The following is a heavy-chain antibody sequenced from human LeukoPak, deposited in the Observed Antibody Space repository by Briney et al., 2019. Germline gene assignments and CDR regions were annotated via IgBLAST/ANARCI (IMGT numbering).Heavy chain of an antibody. CDR1: SGSFRSYY. V-gene: IGHV4-59*01. Sequence: KPSETVSLTCTVWSGSFRSYYWSSIRQPPGKRLECTGYIHYSASTNYNPSLKSRVTISVDTSKNQFSLKLSSVTAADTAVYYCARTTEGYCRGRSCYSYYYYMDVWGKGTTVTVSS. CDR3: ARTTEGYCRGRSCYSYYYYMDV. CDR2: IHYSAST. D-gene: IGHD2-15*01. J-gene: IGHJ6*03.